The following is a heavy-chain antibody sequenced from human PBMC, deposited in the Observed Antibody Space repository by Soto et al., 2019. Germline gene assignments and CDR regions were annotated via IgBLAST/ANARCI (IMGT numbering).Heavy chain of an antibody. CDR2: IKQDGSEK. D-gene: IGHD3-3*01. J-gene: IGHJ6*03. CDR1: GFTFSSYW. CDR3: ARLFGFPTLNYYYYYMDV. V-gene: IGHV3-7*01. Sequence: GGSLRLSCAASGFTFSSYWMSWVRQAPGKGLEWVANIKQDGSEKYYVDSVKGRFTISRDNAKNSLYLQMNSLRAEDTAVYYCARLFGFPTLNYYYYYMDVWGKGTTVTVSS.